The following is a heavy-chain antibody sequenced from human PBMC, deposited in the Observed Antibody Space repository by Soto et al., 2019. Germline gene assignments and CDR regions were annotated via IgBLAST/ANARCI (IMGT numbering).Heavy chain of an antibody. CDR3: ARDVSSDTTGFRGYDL. CDR1: GGTVSSYA. CDR2: FIPIFVSA. D-gene: IGHD3-10*01. V-gene: IGHV1-69*01. Sequence: QLHLVQSGAEVKKAGSSVKVSCKASGGTVSSYAITWVRQAPGKGLEWMGVFIPIFVSALYAPKFQGRITITADESTSTAYMVLSGLTSEDTAIYYCARDVSSDTTGFRGYDLWGQGTQVTVSS. J-gene: IGHJ4*02.